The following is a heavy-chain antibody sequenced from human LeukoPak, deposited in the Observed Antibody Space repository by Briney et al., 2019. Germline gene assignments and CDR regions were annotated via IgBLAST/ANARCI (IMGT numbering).Heavy chain of an antibody. Sequence: PGGSLRLSCAASGFTFSSYWMSWARQAPGKGLEWVANIMRDGSDKYYVDSVKGRFTISRDNAKNSLYLQMNSLRAEDTAVYYCARDYFASGNSVSDYWGQGTLVTVSS. V-gene: IGHV3-7*01. D-gene: IGHD3-10*01. J-gene: IGHJ4*02. CDR2: IMRDGSDK. CDR3: ARDYFASGNSVSDY. CDR1: GFTFSSYW.